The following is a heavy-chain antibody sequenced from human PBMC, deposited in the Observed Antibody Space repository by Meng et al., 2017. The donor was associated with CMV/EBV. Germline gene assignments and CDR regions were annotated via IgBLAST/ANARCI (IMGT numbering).Heavy chain of an antibody. CDR3: ARIAAAGRFDY. Sequence: QITLKESGPTLVKPTQPLTLTCTFSGFSLSTSGVGVGWIRQPPGKALEWLALIYWDDDKRYSPSLKSRLTITKETSKNQVVLTMTNMDPVDTATYYCARIAAAGRFDYWGQGTLVTVSS. CDR1: GFSLSTSGVG. V-gene: IGHV2-5*02. CDR2: IYWDDDK. J-gene: IGHJ4*02. D-gene: IGHD6-13*01.